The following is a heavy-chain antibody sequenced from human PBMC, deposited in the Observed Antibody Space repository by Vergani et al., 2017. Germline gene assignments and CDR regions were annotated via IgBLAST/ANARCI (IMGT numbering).Heavy chain of an antibody. D-gene: IGHD5-12*01. CDR2: ISGSGGST. CDR1: GFTFSSYA. CDR3: AKANPRNSGYDYLYYYHAMDV. J-gene: IGHJ6*02. V-gene: IGHV3-23*01. Sequence: EVQLLESGGGLVQPGGSLRLSCAASGFTFSSYAMTCVRQAPGKGLEWVSGISGSGGSTYYAGSVKGRFTISRDSSKNTLYLQMNSLSAGDTAVYYCAKANPRNSGYDYLYYYHAMDVWGQGTTVTVSS.